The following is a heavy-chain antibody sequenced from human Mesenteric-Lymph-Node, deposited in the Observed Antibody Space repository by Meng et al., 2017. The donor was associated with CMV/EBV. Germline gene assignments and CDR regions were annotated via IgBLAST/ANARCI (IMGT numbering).Heavy chain of an antibody. V-gene: IGHV4-34*01. D-gene: IGHD2-8*01. CDR2: IYHRGTT. Sequence: SETLSLTCAVYGGSFSGYSWSWIRQPPGKGLEWIGEIYHRGTTNYSPSLKSRVTISQDTSKNQFSLKLSSVTAADTAVYYCARDSMVSEWYYFDYWGQGTLVTVSS. CDR3: ARDSMVSEWYYFDY. J-gene: IGHJ4*02. CDR1: GGSFSGYS.